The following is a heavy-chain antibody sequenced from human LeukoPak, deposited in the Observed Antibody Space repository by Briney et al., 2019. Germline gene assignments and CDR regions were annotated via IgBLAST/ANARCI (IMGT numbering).Heavy chain of an antibody. Sequence: GGSLRLSCAASGFTFSSYAMSWVRQAPGKGLEWVSAISGGGGSTYYADSVKGRFTISRDNSKNTLYLQMNSLRAEDTAVYYCAKSRGSSWTYDAFDIWGQGTMVTVSS. V-gene: IGHV3-23*01. CDR1: GFTFSSYA. CDR2: ISGGGGST. J-gene: IGHJ3*02. D-gene: IGHD6-13*01. CDR3: AKSRGSSWTYDAFDI.